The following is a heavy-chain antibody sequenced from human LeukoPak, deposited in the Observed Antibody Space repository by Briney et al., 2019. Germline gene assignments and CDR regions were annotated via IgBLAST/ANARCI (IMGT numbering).Heavy chain of an antibody. D-gene: IGHD3/OR15-3a*01. CDR1: GASISSHY. CDR2: TSGSI. CDR3: ARVLAIFGLDTTDFYMDL. V-gene: IGHV4-59*11. Sequence: PSETLSLTCAVSGASISSHYWSWIRQPPGKGLEWIGYTSGSISDNPSLKSRVAVSVDPSQNQVSLSLTSVTAADTAVYYCARVLAIFGLDTTDFYMDLWGKGTTVTVSS. J-gene: IGHJ6*03.